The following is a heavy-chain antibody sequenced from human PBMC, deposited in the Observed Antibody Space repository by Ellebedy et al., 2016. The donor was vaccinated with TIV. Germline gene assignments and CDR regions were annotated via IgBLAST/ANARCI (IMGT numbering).Heavy chain of an antibody. Sequence: AASVKVSCKASGDTFTGYYIHWVRLAPGQGLEWMGWINPNSGGTNYSQKFQGRVTMTRDTSISTAYMEVSRLSSDDTAVYYCARVQDCDILTGHFYFCGMDVWGQGTTVTVSS. CDR1: GDTFTGYY. CDR3: ARVQDCDILTGHFYFCGMDV. V-gene: IGHV1-2*02. J-gene: IGHJ6*02. D-gene: IGHD3-9*01. CDR2: INPNSGGT.